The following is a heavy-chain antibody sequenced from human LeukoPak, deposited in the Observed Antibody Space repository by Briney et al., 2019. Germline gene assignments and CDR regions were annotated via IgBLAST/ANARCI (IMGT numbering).Heavy chain of an antibody. J-gene: IGHJ4*02. CDR3: ARETAMVNRFDY. Sequence: PSETLSLTCAVYGGSFSGYYWSWIRQPPGKGLEWIGEINHSGSTNYNPSLKSRVTMSVDTSKNQFSLKLSSVTAADTAVYYCARETAMVNRFDYWGQGTLVTVSS. D-gene: IGHD5-18*01. CDR1: GGSFSGYY. CDR2: INHSGST. V-gene: IGHV4-34*01.